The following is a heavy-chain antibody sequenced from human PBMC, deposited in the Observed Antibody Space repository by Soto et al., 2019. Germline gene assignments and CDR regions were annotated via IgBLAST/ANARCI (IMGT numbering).Heavy chain of an antibody. J-gene: IGHJ4*02. CDR3: ARDLGGFPDY. V-gene: IGHV1-18*01. Sequence: QVQLVQSGVEVKMPGASVKVSCKASGYIFTSYGISWVRQAPGQGLEWMGWISAHNGNRKYAQKLQGRVTMTTDTSTSTAYMELRSLRSDDTAVYYCARDLGGFPDYWGQGTLVTVSS. D-gene: IGHD5-12*01. CDR1: GYIFTSYG. CDR2: ISAHNGNR.